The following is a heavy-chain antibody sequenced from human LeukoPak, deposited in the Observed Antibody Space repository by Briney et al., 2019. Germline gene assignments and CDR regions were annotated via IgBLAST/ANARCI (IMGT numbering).Heavy chain of an antibody. J-gene: IGHJ3*02. CDR1: GGSIGSGGYS. V-gene: IGHV4-30-2*01. Sequence: PSETLSLTCAVSGGSIGSGGYSWSWIRQPPGKGLEWIGYIYHSGSTYYNPSLKSRVTISVDRSKNQFSLKLSSVTAADTAVYYCARALGIVEAFDIWGQGTMVTVSS. D-gene: IGHD7-27*01. CDR3: ARALGIVEAFDI. CDR2: IYHSGST.